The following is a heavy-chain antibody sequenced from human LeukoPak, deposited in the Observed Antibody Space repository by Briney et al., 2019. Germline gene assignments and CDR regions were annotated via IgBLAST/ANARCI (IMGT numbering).Heavy chain of an antibody. CDR1: GYSLTTYW. CDR2: IYPGDSDS. CDR3: ARRMYGSGSFYFDY. J-gene: IGHJ4*02. D-gene: IGHD3-10*01. V-gene: IGHV5-51*01. Sequence: GESLMISCKGSGYSLTTYWIVWVRQMPGKGLEWMGIIYPGDSDSRYSPSFQGQVTISVDKSISTAYLQWSSLQASDTAMYYCARRMYGSGSFYFDYWAQGTLVTVSS.